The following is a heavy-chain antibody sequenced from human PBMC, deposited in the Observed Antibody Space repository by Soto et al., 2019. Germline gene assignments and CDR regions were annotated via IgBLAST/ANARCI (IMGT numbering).Heavy chain of an antibody. Sequence: LSLTCAVYGGSFSGYYWSWVRQPPGKGLEWIGEINHSGSTNYNPSLKSRVTISVDTSKNQFSLKLSSVTAADTAVYYCARGRYYYDSSGYWLKGRWFDPWGQGTLVTVSS. J-gene: IGHJ5*02. V-gene: IGHV4-34*01. D-gene: IGHD3-22*01. CDR3: ARGRYYYDSSGYWLKGRWFDP. CDR2: INHSGST. CDR1: GGSFSGYY.